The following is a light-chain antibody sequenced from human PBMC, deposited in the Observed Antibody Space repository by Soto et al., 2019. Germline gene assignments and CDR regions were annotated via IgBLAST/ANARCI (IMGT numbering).Light chain of an antibody. J-gene: IGLJ3*02. CDR3: SSYTSSSTWV. CDR1: SSDFSSYNY. Sequence: QSALTQPASVSGSPGQSITISCTGTSSDFSSYNYVSWYQQHPVSTPKLMIYEVSYRPSGVSNRFSGSKSGNTASLTISGLQTEDEAHYYCSSYTSSSTWVFGGGTKLTVL. V-gene: IGLV2-14*01. CDR2: EVS.